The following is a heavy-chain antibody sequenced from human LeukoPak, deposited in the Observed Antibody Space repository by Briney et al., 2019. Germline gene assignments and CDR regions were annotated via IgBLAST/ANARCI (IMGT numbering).Heavy chain of an antibody. CDR2: ISAYNGNT. D-gene: IGHD6-6*01. V-gene: IGHV1-18*01. CDR1: GYTFSNYA. Sequence: ASVKVSCKASGYTFSNYAISWVRLAPGQGLEWMGWISAYNGNTNYAPKLQGRVTMTTDTSTSAAYMELRSLRSDDTAVYYCARAWGEDIAARPYYFDYWGQGSLVTVSS. J-gene: IGHJ4*02. CDR3: ARAWGEDIAARPYYFDY.